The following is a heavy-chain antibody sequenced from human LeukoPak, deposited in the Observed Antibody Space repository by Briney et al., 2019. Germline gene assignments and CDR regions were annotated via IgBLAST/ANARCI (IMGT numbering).Heavy chain of an antibody. CDR1: GGSIRKYY. J-gene: IGHJ5*02. V-gene: IGHV4-4*07. CDR3: ARDRGGSGSYSWFDP. Sequence: SETLSLTCTVSGGSIRKYYWSWIRQPAGKGLEWIGRISTTGTTNYNPSLKSRVTMSVDTSKNQFSLKVNSMTAADTAVYYCARDRGGSGSYSWFDPWGQGTLVTVSS. CDR2: ISTTGTT. D-gene: IGHD3-10*01.